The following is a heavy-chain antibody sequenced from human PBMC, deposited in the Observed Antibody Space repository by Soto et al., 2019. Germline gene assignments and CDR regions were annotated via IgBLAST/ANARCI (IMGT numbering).Heavy chain of an antibody. J-gene: IGHJ6*02. D-gene: IGHD3-16*01. V-gene: IGHV5-10-1*01. CDR2: IDPSDSYT. CDR1: GYXFTSYL. Sequence: EXLKIYCKCSGYXFTSYLLSWVRHMPGKGLEWMGRIDPSDSYTNYSPSFQGHVTISADKYISTAYLQWSSLKASDNAMYYCARQDLRKHGMDVWGQGTTGTVSS. CDR3: ARQDLRKHGMDV.